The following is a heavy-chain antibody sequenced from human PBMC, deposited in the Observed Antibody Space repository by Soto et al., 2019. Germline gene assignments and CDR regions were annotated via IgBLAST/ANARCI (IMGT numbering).Heavy chain of an antibody. CDR1: GFNFDDYA. Sequence: GGSLRLSCAASGFNFDDYAMYWVRQVPGKGLEWVSGISWNSGKIGYADSVKGRFTISRDNAKNSLYLQMNSLRAEDTALYYCAKAPVVTSRVFDIWGQGTMVTVSS. CDR3: AKAPVVTSRVFDI. V-gene: IGHV3-9*01. CDR2: ISWNSGKI. J-gene: IGHJ3*02. D-gene: IGHD2-15*01.